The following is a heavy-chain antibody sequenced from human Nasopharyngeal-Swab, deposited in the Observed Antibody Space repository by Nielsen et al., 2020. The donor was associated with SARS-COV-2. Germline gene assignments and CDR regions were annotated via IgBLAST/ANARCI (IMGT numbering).Heavy chain of an antibody. V-gene: IGHV3-30-3*01. D-gene: IGHD4-17*01. J-gene: IGHJ3*02. CDR1: GFTLSSYA. CDR3: ARDSDGYGDSGGNAFDI. Sequence: GESLKISCAASGFTLSSYAMHWVRQAPGKGLEWVAVISYDGINKYYADSVKGRFTISRDNSKNTLYLQMNSLRAEDKAVYYCARDSDGYGDSGGNAFDIWGQGTMVTVSS. CDR2: ISYDGINK.